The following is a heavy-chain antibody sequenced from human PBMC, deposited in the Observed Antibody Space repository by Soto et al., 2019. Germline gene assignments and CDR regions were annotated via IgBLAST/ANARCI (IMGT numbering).Heavy chain of an antibody. CDR3: AKDGDYYGSVSSAIYYCYGMDV. CDR2: ISGSGGST. CDR1: GFTFSSYA. Sequence: PGGSLRLSCAASGFTFSSYAMSWARQSPGKGLEWVSAISGSGGSTYYADSVKGRFTISRDNSKNTLYLQMNSLRAEDTAVYYCAKDGDYYGSVSSAIYYCYGMDVWGQGTTVTVS. D-gene: IGHD3-10*01. J-gene: IGHJ6*02. V-gene: IGHV3-23*01.